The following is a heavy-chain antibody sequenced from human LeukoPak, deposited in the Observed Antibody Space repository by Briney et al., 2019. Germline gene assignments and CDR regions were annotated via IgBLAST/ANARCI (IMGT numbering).Heavy chain of an antibody. J-gene: IGHJ4*02. V-gene: IGHV3-48*04. D-gene: IGHD3-22*01. CDR3: ARDPYDSSGYCDY. CDR1: GFTFSSYS. CDR2: ISSSSSTI. Sequence: GGSLRLSCAASGFTFSSYSMNWVRQAPGKGLEWVSYISSSSSTIYYADSVKGRFNISRDNAKNSLYLQMNSLRAEDTAVYYCARDPYDSSGYCDYWGQGTLVTVSS.